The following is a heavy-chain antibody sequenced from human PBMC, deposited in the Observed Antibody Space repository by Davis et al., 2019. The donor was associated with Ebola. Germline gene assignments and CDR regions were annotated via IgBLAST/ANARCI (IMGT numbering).Heavy chain of an antibody. J-gene: IGHJ1*01. V-gene: IGHV4-4*02. CDR1: GDSISSSNW. D-gene: IGHD6-19*01. CDR3: ARRGIAVAGTGYFQH. Sequence: MPSETLSLTCAVSGDSISSSNWWNWIRQPPGKGLEWIGEINHSGSTNYNPSLKSRVTISVDKSKNQFSLKLSSVTAADTAVYYCARRGIAVAGTGYFQHWGQGTLVTVSS. CDR2: INHSGST.